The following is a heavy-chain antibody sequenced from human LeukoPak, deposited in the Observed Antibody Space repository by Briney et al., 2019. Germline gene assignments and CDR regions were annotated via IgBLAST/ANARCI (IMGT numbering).Heavy chain of an antibody. CDR3: ARGPRILAAGSYYIDY. Sequence: GGSLRLSCAASGFSFKDYYFSWIRQAPGKGLEWVSFINVNGGAMYYADFVKGRFTISRDNAKSSLYLEMNSLRVEDTAVCYCARGPRILAAGSYYIDYWGQGSLVTVSS. D-gene: IGHD6-13*01. CDR2: INVNGGAM. J-gene: IGHJ4*02. V-gene: IGHV3-11*01. CDR1: GFSFKDYY.